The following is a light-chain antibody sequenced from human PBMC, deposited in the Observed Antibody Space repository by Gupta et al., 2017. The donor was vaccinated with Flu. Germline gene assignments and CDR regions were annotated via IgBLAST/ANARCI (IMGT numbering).Light chain of an antibody. V-gene: IGLV1-47*01. CDR1: NSNIASNH. CDR2: RDD. Sequence: SVLTPPPPASGAPAQRLPVSCSGSNSNIASNHVYWYQQFAGPAPNLLMYRDDQRPSGVPDRFSGSKSGTSASVAISGLGSEDEADYYCSTWDDSLSGYVFGSGTKVTVL. J-gene: IGLJ1*01. CDR3: STWDDSLSGYV.